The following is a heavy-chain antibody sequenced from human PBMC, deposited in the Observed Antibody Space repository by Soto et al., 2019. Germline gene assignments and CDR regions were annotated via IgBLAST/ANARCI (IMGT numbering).Heavy chain of an antibody. CDR1: GGSISSYY. CDR3: ARYSFSYYYFDY. D-gene: IGHD1-26*01. Sequence: SETLSLTCTFSGGSISSYYWSWIRQPPGKGLEWIGYIYYSGSTSYNPSLKSRVTISVDTSKNQFSLKLSSVTAADTAVYYCARYSFSYYYFDYWGQGTLVTGSS. J-gene: IGHJ4*02. CDR2: IYYSGST. V-gene: IGHV4-59*08.